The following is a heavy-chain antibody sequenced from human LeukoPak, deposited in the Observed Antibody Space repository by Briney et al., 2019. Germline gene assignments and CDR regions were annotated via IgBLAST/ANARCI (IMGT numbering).Heavy chain of an antibody. CDR3: ARGISPYYYDSSGI. CDR1: GFTFSSYG. V-gene: IGHV3-33*03. Sequence: PGGSLRLSCAASGFTFSSYGMHWVRQAPGKGLEWVAVIWYDGSNKYYADSVKGRFTISRDNAKNTLYLQMDSLRAEDTAVYYCARGISPYYYDSSGIWGQGTLVTVSS. CDR2: IWYDGSNK. J-gene: IGHJ4*02. D-gene: IGHD3-22*01.